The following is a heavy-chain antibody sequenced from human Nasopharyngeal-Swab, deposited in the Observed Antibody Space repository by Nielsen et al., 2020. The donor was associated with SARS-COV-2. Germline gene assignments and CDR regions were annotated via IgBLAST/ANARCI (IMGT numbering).Heavy chain of an antibody. CDR3: ARDPAFRYSSSWEGDSTYYYNYVMDV. CDR1: GFTFSGSA. Sequence: GGSLRLSCAASGFTFSGSAMHWVRQASGKGLEWVGRIRSKANSYATVYAESVKGRFTISRDDSKNTAYLQMNSLRAEDTALYYCARDPAFRYSSSWEGDSTYYYNYVMDVWGQGTTVTVSS. D-gene: IGHD6-13*01. V-gene: IGHV3-73*01. CDR2: IRSKANSYAT. J-gene: IGHJ6*02.